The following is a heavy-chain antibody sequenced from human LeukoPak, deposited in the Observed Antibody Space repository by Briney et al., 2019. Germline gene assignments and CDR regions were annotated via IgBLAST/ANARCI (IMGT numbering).Heavy chain of an antibody. V-gene: IGHV3-74*01. CDR2: INSDGSST. J-gene: IGHJ4*02. CDR3: AREAPFRGYSGAKLDY. D-gene: IGHD5-12*01. CDR1: GFTFSSYW. Sequence: PGGSLRLSCAASGFTFSSYWMHWVRQAPGKGLVWVSRINSDGSSTSYADSVKGRFTISRDNAKNTLYLQMNSLRAEDTAVYYCAREAPFRGYSGAKLDYWGQGTPVTVPS.